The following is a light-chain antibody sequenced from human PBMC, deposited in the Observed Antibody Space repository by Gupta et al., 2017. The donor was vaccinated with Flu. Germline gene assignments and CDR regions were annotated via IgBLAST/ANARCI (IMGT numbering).Light chain of an antibody. CDR3: QQYNNWPSLS. CDR2: GAS. Sequence: ELVMTQSPAPLSVSPGERATLSCRASQSVSSNLAGYQQKPGQAPRLLIYGASTRATGIPARVSGSGSGTEFTLTISSLQAEDFAVYYGQQYNNWPSLSFGGGTKVEIK. CDR1: QSVSSN. V-gene: IGKV3-15*01. J-gene: IGKJ4*01.